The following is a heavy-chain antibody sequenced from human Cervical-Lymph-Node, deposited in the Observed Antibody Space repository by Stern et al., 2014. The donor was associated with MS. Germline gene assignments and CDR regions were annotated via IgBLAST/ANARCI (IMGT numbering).Heavy chain of an antibody. CDR1: GFTFITYS. D-gene: IGHD6-13*01. V-gene: IGHV3-30*04. CDR3: AGASDGNSWFGSVWSPFNY. Sequence: VQLVESGGGVVQPGRSLRLSCAASGFTFITYSMHWVRQAPGKGLEWVAVISSDGSNKWYADSVEGRFTISRDNSKNTVYLQMNSLTTEDTAVYYCAGASDGNSWFGSVWSPFNYWGQGTLVTVSS. J-gene: IGHJ4*02. CDR2: ISSDGSNK.